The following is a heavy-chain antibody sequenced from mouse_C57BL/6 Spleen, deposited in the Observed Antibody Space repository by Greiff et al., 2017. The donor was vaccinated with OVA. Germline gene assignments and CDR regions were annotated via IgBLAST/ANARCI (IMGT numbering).Heavy chain of an antibody. J-gene: IGHJ4*01. CDR2: IYPGSGST. CDR3: ARSGGNFHRYYYAMDY. Sequence: QVQLQQPGAELVKPGASVKMSCKASGYTFTSYWITWVKQRPGQGLEWIGDIYPGSGSTNYNEKFKSKATLTVDTSSSTAYMQLSSLTSEDSAVYYCARSGGNFHRYYYAMDYWGQGTSVTVSS. D-gene: IGHD2-1*01. CDR1: GYTFTSYW. V-gene: IGHV1-55*01.